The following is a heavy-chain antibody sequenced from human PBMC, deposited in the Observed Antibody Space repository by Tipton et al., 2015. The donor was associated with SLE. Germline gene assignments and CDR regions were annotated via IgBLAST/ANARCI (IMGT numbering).Heavy chain of an antibody. J-gene: IGHJ2*01. CDR3: ARRGDWWYFDL. CDR2: MYHDGST. V-gene: IGHV4-38-2*02. Sequence: TLSLTCTVSGYSISSGYYWSWVRQPPGKGLEWIASMYHDGSTYYNPSLKSRVTISVDTTKNQFSLRLTSVTAADTGVYYCARRGDWWYFDLWGRGTLVTVSS. CDR1: GYSISSGYY. D-gene: IGHD3-16*01.